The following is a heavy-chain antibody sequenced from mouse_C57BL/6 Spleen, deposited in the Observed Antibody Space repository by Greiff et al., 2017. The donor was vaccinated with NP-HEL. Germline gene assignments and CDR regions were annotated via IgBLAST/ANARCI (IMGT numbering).Heavy chain of an antibody. D-gene: IGHD1-1*01. CDR2: IDPNSGGT. CDR3: ARSLITTVVATGYFDV. CDR1: GYTFTSYW. Sequence: QVQLKQPGAELVKPGASVKLSCKASGYTFTSYWMHWVKQRPGRGLEWIGRIDPNSGGTKYNEKFKSKATLTVDKPSSTAYMQLSSLTSEDSAVYYCARSLITTVVATGYFDVWGTGTTVTVSS. J-gene: IGHJ1*03. V-gene: IGHV1-72*01.